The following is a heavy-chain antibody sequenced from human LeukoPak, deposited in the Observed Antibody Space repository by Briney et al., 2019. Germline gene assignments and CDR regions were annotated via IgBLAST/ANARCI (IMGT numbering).Heavy chain of an antibody. D-gene: IGHD5-18*01. CDR3: ARAIGYSYEPITPGFDY. CDR1: GGTFSSYA. CDR2: IIPIFGTA. Sequence: SVKVSCKASGGTFSSYAISWVRQAPGQGLEWMGGIIPIFGTANYAQKFQGRVTITADKSTSTAYMELSSLRSEDTAVYYCARAIGYSYEPITPGFDYWGQGTLVTVSS. J-gene: IGHJ4*02. V-gene: IGHV1-69*06.